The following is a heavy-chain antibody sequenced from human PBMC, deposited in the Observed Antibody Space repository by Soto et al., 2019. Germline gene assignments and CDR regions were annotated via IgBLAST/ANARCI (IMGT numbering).Heavy chain of an antibody. V-gene: IGHV3-21*01. Sequence: GGSLRRSCAASGFTFSSYIMNWVRQAPGKGLEWVSSISISSSYIYYADSVRGRFTISRDNAKNSLYLQMNSLRAEDTAVYYCARDLRADLGYCSGGSCPRGWFDPWGQGTLVTAPQ. CDR2: ISISSSYI. D-gene: IGHD2-15*01. CDR3: ARDLRADLGYCSGGSCPRGWFDP. J-gene: IGHJ5*02. CDR1: GFTFSSYI.